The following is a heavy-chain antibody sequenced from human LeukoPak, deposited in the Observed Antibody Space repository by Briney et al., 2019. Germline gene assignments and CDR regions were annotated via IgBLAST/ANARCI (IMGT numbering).Heavy chain of an antibody. D-gene: IGHD4-17*01. J-gene: IGHJ5*02. CDR1: GFIFSIYE. V-gene: IGHV3-48*03. CDR2: ISSSGSTI. Sequence: GGSLRLSCAASGFIFSIYEMNWVRQAPGKGLEGVSYISSSGSTIQYADSVKGRFTISRDNAKNSLYLQMNSLRAEDTAVYYCARDGLRDYGGNWFDPWGQGTLVTVSS. CDR3: ARDGLRDYGGNWFDP.